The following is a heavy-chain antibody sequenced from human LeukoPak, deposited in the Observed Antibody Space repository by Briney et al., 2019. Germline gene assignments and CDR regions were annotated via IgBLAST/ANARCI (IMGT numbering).Heavy chain of an antibody. CDR2: ISGSGGTT. CDR3: AKSSVYYPLNTQEDY. CDR1: GFTFSSYA. J-gene: IGHJ4*02. D-gene: IGHD3-22*01. V-gene: IGHV3-23*01. Sequence: GGSLRLSCAASGFTFSSYAMSWVRQAPGKGLEWVSAISGSGGTTYYADSVKGRFTISRDNSKNTLYLQMNSLRAEDTALYCCAKSSVYYPLNTQEDYWGQGTLVTVSS.